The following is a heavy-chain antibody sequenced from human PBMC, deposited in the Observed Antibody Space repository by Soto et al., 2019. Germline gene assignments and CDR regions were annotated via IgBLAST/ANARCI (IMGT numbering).Heavy chain of an antibody. V-gene: IGHV3-23*01. CDR2: ISGSGGST. CDR3: APLRLEYSSSSSRFDY. Sequence: EVQLLESGGGLVQPGGSLRLSCAASGFTFSSYAMSWVRQAAGKGLEWVSAISGSGGSTYYADSVKGRFTISRDNSKNTLYLQMNSLRAEDTAVYYCAPLRLEYSSSSSRFDYWGQGTLVTVSS. D-gene: IGHD6-6*01. CDR1: GFTFSSYA. J-gene: IGHJ4*02.